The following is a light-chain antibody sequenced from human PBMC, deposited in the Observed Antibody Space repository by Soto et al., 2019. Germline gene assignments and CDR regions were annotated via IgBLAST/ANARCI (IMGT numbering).Light chain of an antibody. CDR3: QQSYNSPFN. J-gene: IGKJ3*01. V-gene: IGKV3D-20*02. CDR2: GAS. CDR1: QSVSSTY. Sequence: EIVLTQSPVTLSLSPGERATLSCRASQSVSSTYLAWYQQKPGQAPRLLIYGASSRATGIPDRFSGSGSGTDFTLTIDSLQPEDFATYYCQQSYNSPFNFGPGTKVDMK.